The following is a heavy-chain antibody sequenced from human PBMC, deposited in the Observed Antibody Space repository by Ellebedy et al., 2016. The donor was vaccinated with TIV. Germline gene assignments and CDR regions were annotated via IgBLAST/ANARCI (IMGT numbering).Heavy chain of an antibody. CDR1: GYSFTTRW. V-gene: IGHV5-51*01. CDR3: SIAVDGTTWFDP. Sequence: GESLKISCQGSGYSFTTRWISWARQMPGKGLEWVGIIHPADSHTKYSPSFQGQVTISADKSISTAYLQLSNLKASDTAIYYCSIAVDGTTWFDPWGQGTLVTVSS. J-gene: IGHJ5*02. CDR2: IHPADSHT. D-gene: IGHD5-24*01.